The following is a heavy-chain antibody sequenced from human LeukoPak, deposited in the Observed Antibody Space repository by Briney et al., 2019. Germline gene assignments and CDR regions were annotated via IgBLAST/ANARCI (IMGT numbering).Heavy chain of an antibody. CDR2: ISAYNGNT. D-gene: IGHD6-6*01. CDR1: GYTFTSYG. J-gene: IGHJ5*02. Sequence: ASVKVSRKASGYTFTSYGISWVRQAPGQGLEWMGWISAYNGNTNYAQKLQGRVTMTTDTSTSTAYMELRSLRSDDTAVYYCAREEVEYSSSSGEGPWFDPWAQGALVAVSS. CDR3: AREEVEYSSSSGEGPWFDP. V-gene: IGHV1-18*01.